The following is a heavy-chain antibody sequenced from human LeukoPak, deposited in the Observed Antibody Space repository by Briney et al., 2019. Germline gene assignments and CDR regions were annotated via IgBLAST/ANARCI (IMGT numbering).Heavy chain of an antibody. J-gene: IGHJ5*02. Sequence: GGSLRLSCAASGFTFSSYSMNWVRQAPGKGLEWVSSISSSSSYIYYADSVKGRFTISRDNAKNSLYLQMNSLRAEDTAVYYCARDHIAAIWFDPWGQGTLVTVSS. D-gene: IGHD6-13*01. V-gene: IGHV3-21*01. CDR3: ARDHIAAIWFDP. CDR1: GFTFSSYS. CDR2: ISSSSSYI.